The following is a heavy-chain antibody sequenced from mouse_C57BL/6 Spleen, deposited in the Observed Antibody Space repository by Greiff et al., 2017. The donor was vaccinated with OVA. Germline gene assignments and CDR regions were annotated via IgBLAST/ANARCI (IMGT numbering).Heavy chain of an antibody. Sequence: VQRVESGPGLVAPSQSLSITCTVSGFSLTSYAISWVRQPPGKGLEWLGVIWTGGGTTYYSALKSRLSISKDNSKSQVFRKMNRLQTDDTARYYCARESSVSYFDYWGQGTTLTVSS. V-gene: IGHV2-9-1*01. J-gene: IGHJ2*01. CDR2: IWTGGGT. CDR3: ARESSVSYFDY. CDR1: GFSLTSYA.